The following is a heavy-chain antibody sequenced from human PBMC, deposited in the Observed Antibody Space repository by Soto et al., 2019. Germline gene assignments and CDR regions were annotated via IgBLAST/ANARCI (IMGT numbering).Heavy chain of an antibody. CDR1: GFTFSSYA. D-gene: IGHD3-22*01. CDR3: AGALDSSGYYWGYYYGMDV. CDR2: ISYDGSNK. J-gene: IGHJ6*02. V-gene: IGHV3-30-3*01. Sequence: PGGSLRLSCAASGFTFSSYAMHWVRQAPGKGLEWVAVISYDGSNKYYADSVKGRFTISRDNSKNTLYLQMNSLRAEDTAVYYCAGALDSSGYYWGYYYGMDVWGQGTTVTVSS.